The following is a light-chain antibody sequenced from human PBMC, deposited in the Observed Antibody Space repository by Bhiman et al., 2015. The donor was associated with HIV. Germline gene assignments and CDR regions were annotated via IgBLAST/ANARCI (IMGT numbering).Light chain of an antibody. J-gene: IGLJ3*02. Sequence: QSVLTQPPSVSGAPGQRVTISCTGSSSNIGAGYDVHWYQHLPGTAPKLLLYDNDKRPAGIPDRFSGSKSGTSATLAITGLQTGDEADYYCGTWDSRTRDIVFGGGTKVTVL. CDR3: GTWDSRTRDIV. V-gene: IGLV1-40*01. CDR1: SSNIGAGYD. CDR2: DND.